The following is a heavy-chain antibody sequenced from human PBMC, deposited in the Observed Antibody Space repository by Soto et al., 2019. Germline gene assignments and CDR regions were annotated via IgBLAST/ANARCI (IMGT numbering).Heavy chain of an antibody. CDR1: GGSISSGGYY. V-gene: IGHV4-31*03. CDR2: IYYSGST. CDR3: ARAHDYGDYRIRDWFDP. J-gene: IGHJ5*02. D-gene: IGHD4-17*01. Sequence: PSETLSLTYTVSGGSISSGGYYWSWIRQHPGKGLEWIGYIYYSGSTYYNPSLKSRVTISVDTSKNQFSLKLSSVTAADTAVYYCARAHDYGDYRIRDWFDPWGQGTLVTVSS.